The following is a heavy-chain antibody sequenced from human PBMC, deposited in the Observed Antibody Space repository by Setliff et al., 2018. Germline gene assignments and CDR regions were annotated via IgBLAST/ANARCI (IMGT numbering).Heavy chain of an antibody. D-gene: IGHD6-19*01. Sequence: PSETLSLTCAVYGGSFSTYYWIWIRQPPGKGLEWIGVINHSGSTNYNPSLKGRFTISRDNAKNSLYLQMNSLRAEDKAVYYCARDTGPQWLVPEGDYWGQGTLVTVSS. V-gene: IGHV4-34*10. CDR1: GGSFSTYY. J-gene: IGHJ4*02. CDR3: ARDTGPQWLVPEGDY. CDR2: INHSGST.